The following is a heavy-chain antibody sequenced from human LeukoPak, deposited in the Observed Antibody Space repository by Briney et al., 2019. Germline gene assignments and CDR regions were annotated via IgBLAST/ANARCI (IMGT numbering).Heavy chain of an antibody. D-gene: IGHD5-12*01. CDR1: GYTFTGYY. Sequence: GSSVKVSCKASGYTFTGYYMHWARQAPGQGLAWMGWINPNSGGTNYAQTFQGRVTMTRDTSISTAYMELSRLRSDGTAVYYCASDPDHVDIVASPIGTLDPWGQGTLVTVSS. CDR2: INPNSGGT. CDR3: ASDPDHVDIVASPIGTLDP. V-gene: IGHV1-2*02. J-gene: IGHJ5*02.